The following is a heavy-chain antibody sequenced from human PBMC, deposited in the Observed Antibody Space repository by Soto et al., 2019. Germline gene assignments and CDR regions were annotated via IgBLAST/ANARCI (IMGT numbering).Heavy chain of an antibody. D-gene: IGHD3-22*01. Sequence: QLQLQESGSGLVKPSQTLSLTCAVSGGSISSGGYSWSWIRQPPGKVLEWIGYIYTSGSTYYNPSLKTRVTISVDRSKNQFSLKLSSVAAADTAVYYCASAFGSSGYRWGQGTLVTVSS. CDR3: ASAFGSSGYR. J-gene: IGHJ4*02. CDR2: IYTSGST. V-gene: IGHV4-30-2*01. CDR1: GGSISSGGYS.